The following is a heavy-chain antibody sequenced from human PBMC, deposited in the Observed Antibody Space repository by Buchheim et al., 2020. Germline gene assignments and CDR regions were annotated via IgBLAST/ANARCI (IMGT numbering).Heavy chain of an antibody. J-gene: IGHJ6*03. CDR3: ARDKNGGNAYYYYMDV. D-gene: IGHD4-23*01. CDR2: IYHSGRT. Sequence: QLQLQESGPGLVKPSQTLSLTCAVSGGSISSGGYSWSWIRQPPGKGLEWIGYIYHSGRTYYTPSLKSRVTISVDRSTNPFSLKLSSVTAADTAVYYCARDKNGGNAYYYYMDVWGKGTT. CDR1: GGSISSGGYS. V-gene: IGHV4-30-2*01.